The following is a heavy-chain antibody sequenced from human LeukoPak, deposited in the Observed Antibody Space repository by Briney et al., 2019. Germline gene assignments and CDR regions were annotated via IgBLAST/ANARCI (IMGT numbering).Heavy chain of an antibody. CDR1: GFTFRSYS. Sequence: GGSLRLSCAASGFTFRSYSMNWVRQAPGKGLEWISYINTVGNSIHYADTVKGRFTISRDNARNSLSMQMYGLRDEDTAVYYCAREGYLGAFDIWGQGTVITVS. V-gene: IGHV3-48*02. J-gene: IGHJ3*02. CDR3: AREGYLGAFDI. CDR2: INTVGNSI. D-gene: IGHD1-26*01.